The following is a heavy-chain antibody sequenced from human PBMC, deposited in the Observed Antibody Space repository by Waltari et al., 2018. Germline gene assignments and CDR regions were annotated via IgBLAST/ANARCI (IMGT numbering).Heavy chain of an antibody. CDR2: IIPIFGTA. Sequence: QVQLVQSGAEVQKPGSSVMVSCKASGGTFSSYAISWVRQAPGQGLEWMGGIIPIFGTANYAQKCQGRVTITADESTSTAYMELSSLKSEDTAVYYCARDSSTSSYYFDYWGQGTLVTVSS. CDR3: ARDSSTSSYYFDY. V-gene: IGHV1-69*01. CDR1: GGTFSSYA. J-gene: IGHJ4*02. D-gene: IGHD2-2*01.